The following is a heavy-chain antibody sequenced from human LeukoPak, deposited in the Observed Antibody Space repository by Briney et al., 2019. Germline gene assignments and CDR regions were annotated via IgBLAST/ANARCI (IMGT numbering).Heavy chain of an antibody. CDR3: AKCPTSSTACYTGDY. Sequence: PGGSLRLSCAASGFTFSSYAMHWVRQAPGKGLEWVAVISYDGSNKYYADSLKGRFTISRDNSKNTLYLQMNSLRADDTAVYYCAKCPTSSTACYTGDYWGQGTLVTVSS. J-gene: IGHJ4*02. D-gene: IGHD2-2*02. CDR1: GFTFSSYA. V-gene: IGHV3-30-3*02. CDR2: ISYDGSNK.